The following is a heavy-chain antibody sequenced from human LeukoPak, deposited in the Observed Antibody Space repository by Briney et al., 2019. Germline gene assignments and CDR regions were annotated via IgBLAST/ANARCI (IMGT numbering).Heavy chain of an antibody. CDR3: ARVTGYNDAFDI. CDR2: ISSSSSYT. V-gene: IGHV3-11*05. D-gene: IGHD3-10*01. CDR1: GFTFSDYY. J-gene: IGHJ3*02. Sequence: GGSLILSCAASGFTFSDYYMSWIRQAPGKGLEWVSYISSSSSYTNYADSVKGRFTISRDNAKNSLYPQMNSLRAEDTAVYCCARVTGYNDAFDIWGQGTMVTVSS.